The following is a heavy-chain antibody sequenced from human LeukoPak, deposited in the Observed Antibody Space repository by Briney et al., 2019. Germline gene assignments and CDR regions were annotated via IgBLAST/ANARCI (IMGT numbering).Heavy chain of an antibody. Sequence: SVKVSCKASGGTFSSYAISWVRQAPGQGLEWMGRIIPIFGTANYAQKFQGRVTITTDESTSTAYMELSSLRSEDTAVYYCARGVLVLRFLEWADYYMDVWGKGTMVTVSS. J-gene: IGHJ6*03. CDR3: ARGVLVLRFLEWADYYMDV. CDR2: IIPIFGTA. CDR1: GGTFSSYA. D-gene: IGHD3-3*01. V-gene: IGHV1-69*05.